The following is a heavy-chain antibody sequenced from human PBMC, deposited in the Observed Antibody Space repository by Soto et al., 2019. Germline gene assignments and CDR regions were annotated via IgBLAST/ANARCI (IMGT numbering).Heavy chain of an antibody. V-gene: IGHV3-11*01. D-gene: IGHD2-2*01. Sequence: QVQLVESGGGLVKPGGSLRLSCAASGFTFSDFYMSWLRRAPGKGLEWVSYISSSGPTMFYADSVKGRFTISRDNTKSSLYLQMNSLRAEDTAVYYCAIPRSVIPAAITAFDIWGQGTMVTVSS. CDR3: AIPRSVIPAAITAFDI. CDR2: ISSSGPTM. J-gene: IGHJ3*02. CDR1: GFTFSDFY.